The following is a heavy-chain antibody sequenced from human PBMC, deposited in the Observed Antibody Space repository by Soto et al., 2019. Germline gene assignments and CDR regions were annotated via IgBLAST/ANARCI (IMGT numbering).Heavy chain of an antibody. CDR2: IIPIFGTA. V-gene: IGHV1-69*01. D-gene: IGHD6-13*01. Sequence: QVQLVQSGAEVQKPGSSVKVSCKASGGPVSSYAISWVRQAPGQGHEWMGGIIPIFGTANYAQKFQGRVTITADETTSTAYKEMSSLRSEDTALYYCASAPRSFSSSWSLGDWFDPWGQGTLVTVSS. CDR3: ASAPRSFSSSWSLGDWFDP. J-gene: IGHJ5*02. CDR1: GGPVSSYA.